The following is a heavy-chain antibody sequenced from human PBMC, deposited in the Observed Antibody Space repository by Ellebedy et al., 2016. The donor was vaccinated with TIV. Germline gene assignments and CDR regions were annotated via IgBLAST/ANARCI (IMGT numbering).Heavy chain of an antibody. Sequence: PGGSLRLSCAASGFTFSSYSMNWVRQAPGKGLEWVSSISSSSSYIYYADSVKGRFTISRDNAKNSLYLQMNSLRAEDTAVYYCARDQGDGDYDDYYYGMDVWGQGTTVTASS. CDR3: ARDQGDGDYDDYYYGMDV. D-gene: IGHD4-17*01. V-gene: IGHV3-21*01. CDR1: GFTFSSYS. CDR2: ISSSSSYI. J-gene: IGHJ6*02.